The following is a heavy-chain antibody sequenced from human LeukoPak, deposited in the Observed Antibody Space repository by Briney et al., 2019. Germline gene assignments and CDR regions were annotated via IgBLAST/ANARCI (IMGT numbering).Heavy chain of an antibody. Sequence: ETLSLTCTVSGGSISSDYWNWVRQAPGKGLEWVSYITFSSSIIYYADSVKGRFTISRDNAKNSLYLQMNSLRAEDTAVYYCAELGITMIGGVWGKGTTVTISS. V-gene: IGHV3-48*01. CDR1: GGSISSDY. J-gene: IGHJ6*04. CDR3: AELGITMIGGV. D-gene: IGHD3-10*02. CDR2: ITFSSSII.